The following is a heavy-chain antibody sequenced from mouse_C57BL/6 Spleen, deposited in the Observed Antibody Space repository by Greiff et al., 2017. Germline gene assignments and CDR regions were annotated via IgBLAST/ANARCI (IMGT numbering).Heavy chain of an antibody. D-gene: IGHD2-3*01. Sequence: VQLKESGAELVRPGTSVKVSCKASGYAFTNYLIEWVKQRPGQGLEWIGVINPGSGGTNYNEKFKGKATLTADKSSSTAYMQLSSLTSEDSAVYFCARLGWLLPFDYWGQGTTLTVSS. CDR2: INPGSGGT. CDR3: ARLGWLLPFDY. V-gene: IGHV1-54*01. CDR1: GYAFTNYL. J-gene: IGHJ2*01.